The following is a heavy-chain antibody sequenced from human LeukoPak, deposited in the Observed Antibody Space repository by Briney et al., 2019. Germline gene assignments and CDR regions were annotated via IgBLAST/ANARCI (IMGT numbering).Heavy chain of an antibody. CDR1: GFPFNTYG. D-gene: IGHD3-10*01. Sequence: PGGSLRLSCAASGFPFNTYGMNWVRQAPGKGLEWVAFVRYDGSNKYYADSVTGRFTISRDIAKNSLYLQMNSLRAEDTAVYYCARDLVVRGRWSWFDPWGRGTLVTVSS. CDR2: VRYDGSNK. CDR3: ARDLVVRGRWSWFDP. J-gene: IGHJ5*02. V-gene: IGHV3-30*02.